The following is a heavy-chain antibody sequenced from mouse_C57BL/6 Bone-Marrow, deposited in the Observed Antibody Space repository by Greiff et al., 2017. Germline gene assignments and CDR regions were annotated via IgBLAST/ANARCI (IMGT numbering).Heavy chain of an antibody. Sequence: EVKLQESGPGLVKPSQSLSLTCSVTGYSITSGYYWNWIRQFPGNKLEWMGYISYDGSNNYNPSLKNRISITRDTSKNQFFLKLNSVTTEDTATYYCARHYDEAYWGQGTLVTVSA. CDR2: ISYDGSN. J-gene: IGHJ3*01. D-gene: IGHD2-4*01. V-gene: IGHV3-6*01. CDR1: GYSITSGYY. CDR3: ARHYDEAY.